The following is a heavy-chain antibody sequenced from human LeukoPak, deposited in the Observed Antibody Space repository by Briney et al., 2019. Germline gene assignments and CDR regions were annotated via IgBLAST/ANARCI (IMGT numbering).Heavy chain of an antibody. D-gene: IGHD4-17*01. CDR2: INPNSGGT. Sequence: ASVKVSCTASGYTFTGYYMHWVRHAPGQGLEWMGWINPNSGGTNYAQTFPGRVTMTRATSISTASMELSRLRSDDTAVYYCARVAPPLYGDYEDPFDYWGQGTLVTVSS. CDR3: ARVAPPLYGDYEDPFDY. V-gene: IGHV1-2*02. CDR1: GYTFTGYY. J-gene: IGHJ4*02.